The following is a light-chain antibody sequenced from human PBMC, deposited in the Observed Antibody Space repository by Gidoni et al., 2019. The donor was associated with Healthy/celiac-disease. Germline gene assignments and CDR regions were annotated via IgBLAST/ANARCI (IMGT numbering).Light chain of an antibody. Sequence: DIQMTQSPSSLSASVGDRVTITCRASQSISSYLNWYQQKPGKAPKLLIYAASSLQSGVSSRLSGSGSGTDFTLTISSLQPEDFATYYCQQSYSTPLTFXXXTKLEIK. CDR2: AAS. CDR3: QQSYSTPLT. CDR1: QSISSY. V-gene: IGKV1-39*01. J-gene: IGKJ2*01.